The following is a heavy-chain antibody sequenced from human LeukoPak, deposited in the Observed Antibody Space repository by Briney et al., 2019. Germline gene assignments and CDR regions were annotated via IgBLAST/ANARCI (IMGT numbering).Heavy chain of an antibody. V-gene: IGHV3-7*03. Sequence: GGSLRLSCAASGFTFSSFWMIWVRQAPGKGLEWVANIKEDGSVKNYVDSVKGRFTISRDNAKNSLFLQMNSLRAEDTAVYYCARDSYYDFWSGFRGNFDYWGQGTLVTVSS. D-gene: IGHD3-3*01. CDR2: IKEDGSVK. CDR1: GFTFSSFW. J-gene: IGHJ4*02. CDR3: ARDSYYDFWSGFRGNFDY.